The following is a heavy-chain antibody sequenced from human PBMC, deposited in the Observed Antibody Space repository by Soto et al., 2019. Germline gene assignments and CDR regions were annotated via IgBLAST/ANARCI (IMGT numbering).Heavy chain of an antibody. D-gene: IGHD3-22*01. V-gene: IGHV3-23*01. CDR2: ISGSGGST. J-gene: IGHJ4*02. Sequence: VGSLRLSCAASGFTFSSYAMSWVRQAPGKGLEWVSAISGSGGSTYYADSVKGRFTISRDNSKNTLYLQMNSLRAEDTAVYYCAKVGMITMIVVGIPYYFDYWGQGTLVTVSS. CDR1: GFTFSSYA. CDR3: AKVGMITMIVVGIPYYFDY.